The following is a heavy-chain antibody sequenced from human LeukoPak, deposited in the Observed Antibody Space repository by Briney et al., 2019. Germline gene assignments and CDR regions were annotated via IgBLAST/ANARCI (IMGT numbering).Heavy chain of an antibody. CDR1: GFTFSSYS. V-gene: IGHV3-21*01. CDR2: ISSSSSYI. D-gene: IGHD6-19*01. Sequence: GGSLRLSCAASGFTFSSYSMNWVRQAPGKGLEWVSSISSSSSYICYADSVKGRFTISRDNAKNSLYLQMNSLRAEDTAVYYCAKPGSQWLVWFAFDIWGQGTMVTVSS. CDR3: AKPGSQWLVWFAFDI. J-gene: IGHJ3*02.